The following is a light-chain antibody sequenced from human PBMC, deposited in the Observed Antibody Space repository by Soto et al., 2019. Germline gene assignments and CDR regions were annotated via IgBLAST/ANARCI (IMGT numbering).Light chain of an antibody. V-gene: IGKV3-15*01. CDR3: QEYNTWPWT. Sequence: EIVLTQSPGTLSLSPGERATLSCRASQSVGSDYLAWYQQKPGQAPRILIFGASTRATGIPARFTGSGSGTEFILTITSLQSEDSAVYYCQEYNTWPWTFGQGTKVDIK. CDR1: QSVGSD. CDR2: GAS. J-gene: IGKJ1*01.